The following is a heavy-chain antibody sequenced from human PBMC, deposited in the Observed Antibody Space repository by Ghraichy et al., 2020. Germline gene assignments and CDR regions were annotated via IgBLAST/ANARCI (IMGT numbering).Heavy chain of an antibody. CDR2: INHSGST. V-gene: IGHV4-34*01. CDR1: GGSFSGYY. CDR3: ARRVTTVVKGAFDI. Sequence: SETLSLTCAVYGGSFSGYYWSWIRQPPGKGLEWIGEINHSGSTNYNPSLKSRVTISVDTSKNQFSLKLSSVTAADTAVYYCARRVTTVVKGAFDIWGQGTMVTVSS. J-gene: IGHJ3*02. D-gene: IGHD4-23*01.